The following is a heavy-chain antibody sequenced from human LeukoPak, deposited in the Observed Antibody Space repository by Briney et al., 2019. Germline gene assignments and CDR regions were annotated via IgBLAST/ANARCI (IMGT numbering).Heavy chain of an antibody. CDR1: GFTVSSNY. J-gene: IGHJ4*02. D-gene: IGHD2-2*01. Sequence: GGSLRLSCAASGFTVSSNYMSWVRQAPGKGLEWVSAISGSGGSTYYADSVKGRFTISRDNSKNTLYLQMNSLRAEDTAVYYCAKVPLVVPAAMGDYWGQGTLVTVSS. CDR2: ISGSGGST. V-gene: IGHV3-23*01. CDR3: AKVPLVVPAAMGDY.